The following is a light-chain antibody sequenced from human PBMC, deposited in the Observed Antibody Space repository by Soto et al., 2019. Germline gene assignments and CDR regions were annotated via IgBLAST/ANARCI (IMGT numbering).Light chain of an antibody. CDR2: AAS. CDR3: QPGYSTSLG. CDR1: QSISSY. J-gene: IGKJ5*01. Sequence: DIQMTQSPSSLSASVGDRVTITCRASQSISSYLNWYQQKPGKAPKLLIYAASSLQSGVPSRFSGSGSGTDFTPTNSSPQTEDFATYYCQPGYSTSLGFGQGTRLEIK. V-gene: IGKV1-39*01.